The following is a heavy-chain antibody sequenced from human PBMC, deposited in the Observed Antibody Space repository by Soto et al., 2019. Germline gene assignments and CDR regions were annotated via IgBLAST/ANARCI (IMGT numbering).Heavy chain of an antibody. V-gene: IGHV3-64*01. CDR3: ARAQGAGSAYVFDI. CDR1: GFTFSNFA. CDR2: VSSSGDTT. Sequence: EVQLVESGGGLVQPGESLRLSCAASGFTFSNFAIHWVRQAPGEGLESVSSVSSSGDTTYYVNSVKGRFTISRDNSKNTLYLQMGSLRHEDMAVYYCARAQGAGSAYVFDIWGQGTIVTVSS. J-gene: IGHJ3*02.